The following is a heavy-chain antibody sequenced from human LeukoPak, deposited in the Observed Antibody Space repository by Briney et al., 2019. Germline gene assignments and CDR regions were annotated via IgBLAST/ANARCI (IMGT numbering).Heavy chain of an antibody. CDR1: GYTLTELS. V-gene: IGHV1-24*01. J-gene: IGHJ5*02. CDR3: ATVVVVVPAARWFDP. Sequence: ASVKGSCKVSGYTLTELSMHWVRQAPGKGLEWMGGFDPEDGETIYAQKFQGRVTMTEDTSTDTAYMELSSLRSEDTAVYSCATVVVVVPAARWFDPWGQGTLVTVSS. CDR2: FDPEDGET. D-gene: IGHD2-2*01.